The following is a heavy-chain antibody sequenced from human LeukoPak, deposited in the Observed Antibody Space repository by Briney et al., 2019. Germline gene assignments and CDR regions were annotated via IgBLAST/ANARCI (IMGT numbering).Heavy chain of an antibody. Sequence: GGALRVSCAASGFTLCSYGMHWVRQAPGKGLEGVAVISYDGSNKYYADSVKGRFTISRDNSKNTLYLQMNSLRAEDTAVYYCAKVSSSWCGDNYFDYWGQGTLVTVSS. D-gene: IGHD6-13*01. J-gene: IGHJ4*02. V-gene: IGHV3-30*18. CDR3: AKVSSSWCGDNYFDY. CDR1: GFTLCSYG. CDR2: ISYDGSNK.